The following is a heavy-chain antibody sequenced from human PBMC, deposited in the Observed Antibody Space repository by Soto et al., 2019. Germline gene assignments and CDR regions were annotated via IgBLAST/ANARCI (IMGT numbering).Heavy chain of an antibody. J-gene: IGHJ3*02. CDR3: ARRSAKWSGYWKAFDI. V-gene: IGHV4-59*08. CDR2: IYYSGST. D-gene: IGHD3-3*01. Sequence: ASETLSLTCTVSGGSISSYYWIWIRQPPGKGLEWIGYIYYSGSTNYNPSLKSRVTISVDTSKNQFSLKLSSVTAADTAVYYCARRSAKWSGYWKAFDIWGQGTMVTVSS. CDR1: GGSISSYY.